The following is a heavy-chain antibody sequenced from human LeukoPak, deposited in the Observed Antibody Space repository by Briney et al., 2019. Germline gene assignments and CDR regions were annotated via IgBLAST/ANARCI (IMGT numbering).Heavy chain of an antibody. CDR3: ARADNAPVVTERHFDY. J-gene: IGHJ4*02. V-gene: IGHV4-34*01. D-gene: IGHD4-23*01. Sequence: SETLSLTCAVYGGSFSGYYWSWIRQPPGKGLEWIGEINHSGSTNYNLSLKSRVTISVDTSKNQFSLKLSSVTAADTAVYYCARADNAPVVTERHFDYWGQGTLVTVSS. CDR1: GGSFSGYY. CDR2: INHSGST.